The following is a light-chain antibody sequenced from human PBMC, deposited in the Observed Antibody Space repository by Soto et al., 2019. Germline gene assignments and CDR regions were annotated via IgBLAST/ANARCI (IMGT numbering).Light chain of an antibody. Sequence: EIELTQSPGTLSLSPGERATLSCRASQSVSSSYLAWYQQKPGQAPRLLIFGASNRAAGTPDRFSGSGSGTDFTLTISRLEPEDFAVYYCQQYVSSSWTFGQGTKVEIK. CDR3: QQYVSSSWT. J-gene: IGKJ1*01. CDR2: GAS. CDR1: QSVSSSY. V-gene: IGKV3-20*01.